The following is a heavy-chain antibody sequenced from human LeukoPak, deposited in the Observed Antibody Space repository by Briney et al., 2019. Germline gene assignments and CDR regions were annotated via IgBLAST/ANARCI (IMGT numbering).Heavy chain of an antibody. J-gene: IGHJ6*03. CDR1: GYTFTGYY. Sequence: ASVKVSCKASGYTFTGYYMHWVRQAPGQGLEWMGWISAYNGNTNYAQKLQGRVTMTRDTSISTAYMELSRLRSDDTAVYYCARDTYYYGSGRPYYYYYYMDVWGKGTTVTISS. V-gene: IGHV1-2*02. CDR2: ISAYNGNT. D-gene: IGHD3-10*01. CDR3: ARDTYYYGSGRPYYYYYYMDV.